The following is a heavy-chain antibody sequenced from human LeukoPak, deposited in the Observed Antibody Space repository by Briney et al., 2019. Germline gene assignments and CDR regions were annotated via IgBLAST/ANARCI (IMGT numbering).Heavy chain of an antibody. J-gene: IGHJ4*02. V-gene: IGHV4-38-2*02. Sequence: SETLSLTCTVSGYSISSGYYWGWIRQPPGKGLEWIGSIYHAGNTYYNPSLKSRVTISVDTSKNQFSLNLSSVTAADTAVYYCARETRDGYYYWGQGTLVTVSS. D-gene: IGHD5-24*01. CDR2: IYHAGNT. CDR3: ARETRDGYYY. CDR1: GYSISSGYY.